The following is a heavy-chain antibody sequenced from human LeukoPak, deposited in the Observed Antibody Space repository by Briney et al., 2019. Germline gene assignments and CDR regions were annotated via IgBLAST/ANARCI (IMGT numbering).Heavy chain of an antibody. Sequence: PSETLSLTCTVSGGSISSYYWSWIRQPPGKGLEWIGYIYYSGSTNYNPSLKSRVTISVDTSKNQFSLKLSSVTAADTAVYYCARDIGPYSSSWFHYFDYWGQGTLVTVSS. CDR2: IYYSGST. V-gene: IGHV4-59*01. D-gene: IGHD6-13*01. CDR3: ARDIGPYSSSWFHYFDY. CDR1: GGSISSYY. J-gene: IGHJ4*02.